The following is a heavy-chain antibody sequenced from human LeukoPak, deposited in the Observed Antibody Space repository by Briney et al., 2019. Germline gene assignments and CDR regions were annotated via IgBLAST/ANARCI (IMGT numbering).Heavy chain of an antibody. V-gene: IGHV3-21*01. CDR3: ARDRGGGGLYNDY. CDR1: GFTFSSYS. J-gene: IGHJ4*02. D-gene: IGHD1-14*01. CDR2: ISSSSSYI. Sequence: GGSLRLSCAASGFTFSSYSMNWVHQAPGKGLEWVSSISSSSSYIYYADSVKGRFTISRDNAKNSLYLQMNSLRAEDTAVYYCARDRGGGGLYNDYWGQGTLVTVSS.